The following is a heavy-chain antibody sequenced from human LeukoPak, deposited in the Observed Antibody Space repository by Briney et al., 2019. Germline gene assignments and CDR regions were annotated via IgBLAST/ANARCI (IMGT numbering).Heavy chain of an antibody. CDR3: ARAHSNYNWFDP. J-gene: IGHJ5*02. CDR2: INHSGST. CDR1: GGPFSGYY. V-gene: IGHV4-34*01. Sequence: SETLSLTCAVYGGPFSGYYWSWIRQPPGKGLEWIGEINHSGSTNYNPSLKSRVTISVDTSKNQFSLKLSSVTAADTAVYYCARAHSNYNWFDPWGQGTLVTVSS. D-gene: IGHD4-11*01.